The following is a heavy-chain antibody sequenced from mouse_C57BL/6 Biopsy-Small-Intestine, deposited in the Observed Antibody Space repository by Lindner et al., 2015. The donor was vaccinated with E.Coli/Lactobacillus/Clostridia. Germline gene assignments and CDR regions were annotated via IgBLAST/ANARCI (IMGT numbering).Heavy chain of an antibody. CDR1: GYSFTGYY. CDR3: ARDYDDRSGYFLGGY. CDR2: VNPKSGET. J-gene: IGHJ4*01. Sequence: SVKVSCKASGYSFTGYYLHWVRQAPGQGLEWMGWVNPKSGETNYAQKFQGWVTLTRDTSISTAYMQLSGLTFDDTAVYYCARDYDDRSGYFLGGYWGQGTLVTVSS. D-gene: IGHD2-3*01. V-gene: IGHV1-66*01.